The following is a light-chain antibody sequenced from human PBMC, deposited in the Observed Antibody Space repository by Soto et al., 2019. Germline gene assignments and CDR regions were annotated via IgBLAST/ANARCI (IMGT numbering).Light chain of an antibody. CDR2: KIC. CDR3: MQATQFSWT. J-gene: IGKJ1*01. CDR1: ESLVHSDGNTY. Sequence: DIVMTQSPLSSPVTLGQPASISCRSSESLVHSDGNTYWSWLHQRPGQPPRLLIYKICKRLPGVPVRISGSGAGTEFTLKIMRVEDEDVGIYYCMQATQFSWTFGQGTKVEV. V-gene: IGKV2-24*01.